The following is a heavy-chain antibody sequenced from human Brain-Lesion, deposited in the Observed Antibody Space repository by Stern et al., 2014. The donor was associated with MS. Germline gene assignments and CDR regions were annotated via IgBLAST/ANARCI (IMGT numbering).Heavy chain of an antibody. CDR1: GYNLGYHW. CDR2: LNVTGEGT. CDR3: ARGERWFDS. J-gene: IGHJ5*01. V-gene: IGHV3-74*02. Sequence: EVQLVESGGGLSPAGGALGLPLPHSGYNLGYHWLPSAPQAPGVGLVWVARLNVTGEGTSYADSVKGRFTMSRDNAKNTLYLQMNSLRVEDTAIYYCARGERWFDSWGQGTLVTVSS. D-gene: IGHD3-10*01.